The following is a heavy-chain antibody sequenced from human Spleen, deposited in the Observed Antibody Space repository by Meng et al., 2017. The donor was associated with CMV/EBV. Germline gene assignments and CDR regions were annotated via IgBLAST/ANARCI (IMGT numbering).Heavy chain of an antibody. V-gene: IGHV4-34*01. CDR3: ARYAWHSMMPFDY. CDR1: GGSFSGYY. J-gene: IGHJ4*02. CDR2: INHSGST. D-gene: IGHD3-22*01. Sequence: QVQLQQGGAGLLKPSETLSLTCAVYGGSFSGYYWSWIRQPPGKGLEWIGEINHSGSTNYNPSLKSRVTISVDTSKNQFSLKLSSVTAADTAVYYCARYAWHSMMPFDYWGQGTLVTVSS.